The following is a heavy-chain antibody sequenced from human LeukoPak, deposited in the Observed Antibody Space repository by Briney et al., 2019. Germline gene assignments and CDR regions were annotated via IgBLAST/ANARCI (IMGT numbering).Heavy chain of an antibody. J-gene: IGHJ4*02. CDR3: ARACTTFITQWCFSDY. Sequence: ASVKVSCKTSGYTFTTFVITWVGQAPGQGPDWLGWINTQNGNTNFAQRFQGRVTMTADTSTNTAYMELRSLRSDDTAVYYCARACTTFITQWCFSDYWGQGTLVTVSS. CDR2: INTQNGNT. CDR1: GYTFTTFV. D-gene: IGHD2/OR15-2a*01. V-gene: IGHV1-18*01.